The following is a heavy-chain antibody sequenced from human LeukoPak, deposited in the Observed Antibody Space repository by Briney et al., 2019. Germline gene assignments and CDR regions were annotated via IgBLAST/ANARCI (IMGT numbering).Heavy chain of an antibody. V-gene: IGHV3-74*01. CDR3: ARTSFTYCGGDCYLMDAFDI. Sequence: GGSLRLSCAASGFTFSSYAMSWVRHTPGKGLVWVSRIKGDGSSTSYADSVKGRFTISRDNAKNTLYLQMNSLRAEDTAVYYCARTSFTYCGGDCYLMDAFDIWGQGTMVTVSS. CDR2: IKGDGSST. CDR1: GFTFSSYA. D-gene: IGHD2-21*02. J-gene: IGHJ3*02.